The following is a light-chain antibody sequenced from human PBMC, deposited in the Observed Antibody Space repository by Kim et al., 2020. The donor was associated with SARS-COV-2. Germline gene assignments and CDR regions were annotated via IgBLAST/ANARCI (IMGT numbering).Light chain of an antibody. Sequence: LGQSVRMTCQGDSLRSYYASWYQQKPGQAPVLVIYGKNNRPSGIPDRFSGSSSGNTASLTITGAQAEDEADYYCNSRDSSGNQWVFGGGTQLTVL. CDR1: SLRSYY. V-gene: IGLV3-19*01. J-gene: IGLJ3*02. CDR2: GKN. CDR3: NSRDSSGNQWV.